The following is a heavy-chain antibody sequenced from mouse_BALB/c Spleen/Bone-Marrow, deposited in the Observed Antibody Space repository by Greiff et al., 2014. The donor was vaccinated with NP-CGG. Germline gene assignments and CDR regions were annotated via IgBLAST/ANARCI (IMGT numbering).Heavy chain of an antibody. CDR3: ARRYGSLWYFDV. Sequence: QVQLQQSGAELAKPGASVKMSCKASGYTFTDYWMHWVKQRPGQGLEWIGYINPSGGYTEYNQKFKDKATLTADKSSSTAYMQLNILTSEDSAVYYCARRYGSLWYFDVWGAGTTVTVSS. CDR2: INPSGGYT. V-gene: IGHV1-7*01. D-gene: IGHD1-1*01. J-gene: IGHJ1*01. CDR1: GYTFTDYW.